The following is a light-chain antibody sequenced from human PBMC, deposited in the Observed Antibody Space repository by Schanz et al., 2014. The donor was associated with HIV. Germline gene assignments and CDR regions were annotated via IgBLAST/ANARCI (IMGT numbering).Light chain of an antibody. CDR1: SSDVGGYNY. Sequence: QSVLTQPASVSGSPGQSVTISCTGTSSDVGGYNYVSWYQQHPGKAPKLMIYEVSERPSGVPDRFSGSKSGNTASLTVSGLQADDEADYYCCSYAGSYTYVFGTGTKLT. CDR3: CSYAGSYTYV. V-gene: IGLV2-8*01. J-gene: IGLJ1*01. CDR2: EVS.